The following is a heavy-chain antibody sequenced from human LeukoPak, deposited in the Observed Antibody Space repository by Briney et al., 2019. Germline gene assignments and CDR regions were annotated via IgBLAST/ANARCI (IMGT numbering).Heavy chain of an antibody. V-gene: IGHV3-53*01. CDR1: GFTVSSNY. CDR3: ATWNIVVVPAASYGMDV. D-gene: IGHD2-2*01. CDR2: IYSGGST. Sequence: GGSLRLSRAASGFTVSSNYMSWVRQAPGKGLEWVSVIYSGGSTYYADSVKGRFTISRDNSKNTLYLQMNSLRAEDTAVYYCATWNIVVVPAASYGMDVWGKGTTVTVSS. J-gene: IGHJ6*04.